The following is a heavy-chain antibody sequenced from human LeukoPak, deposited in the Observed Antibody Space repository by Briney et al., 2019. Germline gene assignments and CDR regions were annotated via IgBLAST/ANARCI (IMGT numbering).Heavy chain of an antibody. J-gene: IGHJ3*02. CDR1: GFTFSDYY. CDR3: ARDSGWYYYDSSGHDAFDI. V-gene: IGHV3-11*01. Sequence: GGSLRLSCAASGFTFSDYYMSWIRQAPGKGLEWVSYISSSGSTIYYADSVKGRFTISRDNAKNSLYLQMNSLGAEDTAVYYCARDSGWYYYDSSGHDAFDIWGQGTMVTVSS. D-gene: IGHD3-22*01. CDR2: ISSSGSTI.